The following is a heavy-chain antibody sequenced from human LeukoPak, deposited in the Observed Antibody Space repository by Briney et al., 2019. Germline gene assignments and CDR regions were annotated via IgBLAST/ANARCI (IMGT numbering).Heavy chain of an antibody. CDR3: ARVATVVTPSTDY. V-gene: IGHV1-2*06. CDR2: INPSSGGT. J-gene: IGHJ4*02. D-gene: IGHD4-23*01. Sequence: ASVKVSCKASGYTFTGYYMHWVRQAPGQGLEWMGRINPSSGGTDYAQKFQGRVTMTRDTSISTAYMELSSLRSDDTAVYYCARVATVVTPSTDYWGQGTLVTASS. CDR1: GYTFTGYY.